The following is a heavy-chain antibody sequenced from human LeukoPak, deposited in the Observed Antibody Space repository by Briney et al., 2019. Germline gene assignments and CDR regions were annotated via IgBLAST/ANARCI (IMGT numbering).Heavy chain of an antibody. Sequence: AAVKVSCKASGGTFSSYGISWVRQAPGEGLEWMGRIIPILGIANYAQKFQGRVTITADKSTSTAYMELSSLRSEDTAVYYCARVRVYDSSGHPGNYWGQGTLVTVSS. CDR3: ARVRVYDSSGHPGNY. CDR1: GGTFSSYG. CDR2: IIPILGIA. V-gene: IGHV1-69*04. D-gene: IGHD3-22*01. J-gene: IGHJ4*02.